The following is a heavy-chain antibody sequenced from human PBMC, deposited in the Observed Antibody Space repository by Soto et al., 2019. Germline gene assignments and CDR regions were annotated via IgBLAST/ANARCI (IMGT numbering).Heavy chain of an antibody. V-gene: IGHV3-23*01. CDR1: GFTFSSYA. D-gene: IGHD3-10*01. J-gene: IGHJ6*02. CDR3: AGGRGSWSDYNAPYYYYYGMDV. CDR2: ISGSGGST. Sequence: GGSLRLSSAASGFTFSSYAMSWVRQAPGKGLEWVSAISGSGGSTYYADSVKGRFTISRDNSKNTLYLQMNSLRAEDTAVYYCAGGRGSWSDYNAPYYYYYGMDVRAQRT.